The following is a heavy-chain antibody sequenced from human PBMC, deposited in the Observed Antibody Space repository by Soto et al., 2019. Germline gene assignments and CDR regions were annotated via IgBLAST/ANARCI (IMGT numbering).Heavy chain of an antibody. CDR2: IYYSGST. CDR3: ARGSFEVGGEDWFDP. D-gene: IGHD3-16*01. Sequence: QVQLQESGPGLVKPSQTLSLTCTVSGGSISSGDYYWSWIRQPPGKGLEWIGYIYYSGSTYYNPALKSRVTKSVDTFHNTFALKLSSVTAADTAVHYCARGSFEVGGEDWFDPWGQGTLVTVSS. CDR1: GGSISSGDYY. V-gene: IGHV4-30-4*01. J-gene: IGHJ5*02.